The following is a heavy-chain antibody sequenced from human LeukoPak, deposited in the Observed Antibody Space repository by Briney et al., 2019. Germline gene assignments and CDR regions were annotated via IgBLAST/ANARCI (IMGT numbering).Heavy chain of an antibody. V-gene: IGHV5-51*01. D-gene: IGHD2-15*01. J-gene: IGHJ5*02. CDR1: GYSFTSYW. CDR2: IYPGDSDT. Sequence: GESLKISCKGSGYSFTSYWIGWVRQMPGKGLEWMGIIYPGDSDTRYSPSFQGQVTISANKSISTAYLQWSSLKASDTAMYYCARRGPTGGYCSGGSCYLNWFDPWGQGTLVTVSS. CDR3: ARRGPTGGYCSGGSCYLNWFDP.